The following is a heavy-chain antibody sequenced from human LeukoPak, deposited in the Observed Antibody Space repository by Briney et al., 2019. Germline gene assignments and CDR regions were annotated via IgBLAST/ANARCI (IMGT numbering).Heavy chain of an antibody. Sequence: SVKVSCKASGSTFSSYAISWVRQAPGQGLEWMGRIIPILGIANYAQKFQGRVTITADKSTSTAYMELSSLKSEDTAVYYCARDGIVGATDNWGQGTLVTVSS. D-gene: IGHD1-26*01. V-gene: IGHV1-69*04. CDR3: ARDGIVGATDN. CDR1: GSTFSSYA. CDR2: IIPILGIA. J-gene: IGHJ4*02.